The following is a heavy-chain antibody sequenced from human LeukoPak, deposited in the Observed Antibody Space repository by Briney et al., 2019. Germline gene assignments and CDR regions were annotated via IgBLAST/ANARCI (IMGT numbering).Heavy chain of an antibody. CDR1: GYTFTSYG. V-gene: IGHV1-18*01. D-gene: IGHD3-22*01. J-gene: IGHJ4*02. Sequence: ASVKVSCKASGYTFTSYGISWVRQAPGQGLEWIGWISAYNGNTNYAQKLQGRVTMTTDTSTSTAYMELRSLRSDDTAVYYCARSITYYYDSSGYAHYFDYWGQGTLVTVSS. CDR2: ISAYNGNT. CDR3: ARSITYYYDSSGYAHYFDY.